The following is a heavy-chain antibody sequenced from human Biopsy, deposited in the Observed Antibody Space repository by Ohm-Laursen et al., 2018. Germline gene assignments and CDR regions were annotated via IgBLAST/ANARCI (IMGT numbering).Heavy chain of an antibody. V-gene: IGHV3-11*01. Sequence: GSLRLSFAANGFSFADYYMSWIRQAPGKGLDWVSYISSSGNTEKYADSVKGRFTISRDNAKQSVHLQMNSLRAEDTAVYYCVTEVGGVSSWYNNWGQGTLVTVSS. CDR2: ISSSGNTE. D-gene: IGHD6-13*01. J-gene: IGHJ4*02. CDR3: VTEVGGVSSWYNN. CDR1: GFSFADYY.